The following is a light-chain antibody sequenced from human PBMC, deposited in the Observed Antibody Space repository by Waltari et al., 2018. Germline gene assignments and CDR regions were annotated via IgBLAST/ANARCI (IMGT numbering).Light chain of an antibody. CDR3: QYYRDSLWT. V-gene: IGKV3-20*01. CDR1: QSVSSSY. CDR2: GVS. J-gene: IGKJ1*01. Sequence: EIVLTQSPGTQPLSHGASATLPCRAGQSVSSSYLAWYQQKPGQAPRLLIYGVSSRATGIPDRFSGSVSGADFTLTISRLEAEDFAVYYWQYYRDSLWTFGQGSRVEI.